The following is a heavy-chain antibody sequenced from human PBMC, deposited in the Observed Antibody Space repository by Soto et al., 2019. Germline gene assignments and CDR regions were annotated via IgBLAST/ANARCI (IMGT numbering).Heavy chain of an antibody. D-gene: IGHD6-13*01. CDR1: GFSLTSGVVG. CDR3: AHRIPGPSGYEV. V-gene: IGHV2-5*01. CDR2: IYWNDEQ. J-gene: IGHJ6*02. Sequence: QITLKESGPTLVKPTQTLTLTCTFSGFSLTSGVVGVGWIRQPPGEALEWLALIYWNDEQYYNPSLRNRLTITRETSKSQVVLTMTLMDTVDTATYYCAHRIPGPSGYEVWGQGTTVTVSS.